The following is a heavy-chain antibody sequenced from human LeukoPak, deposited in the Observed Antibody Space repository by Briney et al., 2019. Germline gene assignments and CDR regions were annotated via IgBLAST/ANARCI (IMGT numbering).Heavy chain of an antibody. D-gene: IGHD1-14*01. V-gene: IGHV3-7*01. Sequence: AGGSLRLSCAASGFTFSSYWMSWVRQAPGKGLERVANIKQDGSEKYYVDSVKGRFTISRDNAKNTLYLQMNSLRAEDTAVYYCARDLPSGYYGMDVWGQGTTVTVSS. CDR3: ARDLPSGYYGMDV. CDR2: IKQDGSEK. CDR1: GFTFSSYW. J-gene: IGHJ6*02.